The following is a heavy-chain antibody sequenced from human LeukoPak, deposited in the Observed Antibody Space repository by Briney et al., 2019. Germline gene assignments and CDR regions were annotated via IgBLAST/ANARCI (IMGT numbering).Heavy chain of an antibody. CDR3: ARRVAVTSRYYFDY. CDR1: GGSISPSY. V-gene: IGHV4-59*01. D-gene: IGHD6-19*01. Sequence: SETLSLTCTVSGGSISPSYWSWIRQPPGKGLEWIGYIYYSGSTNYNPSLKSRVTISVDTSKNQFSLKLNSVTAADTAVYYCARRVAVTSRYYFDYWGQGTLVTVSS. CDR2: IYYSGST. J-gene: IGHJ4*02.